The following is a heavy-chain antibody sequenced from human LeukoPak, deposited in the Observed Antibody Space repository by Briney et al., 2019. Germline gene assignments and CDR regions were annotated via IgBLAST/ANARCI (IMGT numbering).Heavy chain of an antibody. CDR2: VNPNSGGT. J-gene: IGHJ4*02. D-gene: IGHD3-10*01. CDR1: GNTFTDYY. CDR3: ARARTDITIYSPLGY. V-gene: IGHV1-2*02. Sequence: ASVKVSCKASGNTFTDYYIHWVRQAPGQGLEWMGWVNPNSGGTNSAQKFQGRVTMTRDTSISTAYMDLSRLRSDDTAVYYCARARTDITIYSPLGYCGQGTLVAVSS.